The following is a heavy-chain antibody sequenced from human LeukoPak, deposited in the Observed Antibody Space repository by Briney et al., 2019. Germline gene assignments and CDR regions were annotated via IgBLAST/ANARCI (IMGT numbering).Heavy chain of an antibody. CDR1: GYTLTEFS. J-gene: IGHJ4*02. Sequence: ASVKVSCKVSGYTLTEFSIHWVRQAPGRGLEWVGGFDPVQGKTLYAQKFQGRVTMTEDTSTDTAYMELGGPRSEDTAVYFCATGSAAIVDYLDNWGQGTLVTVSS. D-gene: IGHD2-2*02. CDR2: FDPVQGKT. CDR3: ATGSAAIVDYLDN. V-gene: IGHV1-24*01.